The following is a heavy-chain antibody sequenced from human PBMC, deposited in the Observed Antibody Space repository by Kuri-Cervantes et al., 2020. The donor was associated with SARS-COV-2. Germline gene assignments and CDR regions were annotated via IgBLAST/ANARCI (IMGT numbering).Heavy chain of an antibody. D-gene: IGHD1-1*01. J-gene: IGHJ3*02. CDR2: IYWNDDK. V-gene: IGHV2-5*01. CDR3: AHRGYGHAFDI. CDR1: GFSLSTSGVG. Sequence: SGPTLVKPPQNLTLTCTFSGFSLSTSGVGVGWIRQPPGKALEWLALIYWNDDKRYSPSLKSRLTITKDTSKNQVVLTMTNMDPVDTATYYCAHRGYGHAFDIWGQGTMVTVSS.